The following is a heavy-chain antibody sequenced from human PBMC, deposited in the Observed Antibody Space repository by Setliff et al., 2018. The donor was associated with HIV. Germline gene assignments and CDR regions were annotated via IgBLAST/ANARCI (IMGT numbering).Heavy chain of an antibody. CDR1: GGSLNNYA. V-gene: IGHV1-69*05. J-gene: IGHJ2*01. CDR3: ARDLNDRWLQQYWFFDL. CDR2: IIPIFGTT. Sequence: GASVKVSCKASGGSLNNYAISWVRQAPGQGLEWMGGIIPIFGTTTYAQKFQGRVTITTDESTTAFYMELSSLRSEDTALYFCARDLNDRWLQQYWFFDLWGRGTQVTVSS. D-gene: IGHD5-12*01.